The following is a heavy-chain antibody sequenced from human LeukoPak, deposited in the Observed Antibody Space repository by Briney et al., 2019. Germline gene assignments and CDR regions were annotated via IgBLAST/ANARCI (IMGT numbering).Heavy chain of an antibody. V-gene: IGHV3-33*08. CDR2: IWYDGSNK. CDR1: GFTFNNYG. CDR3: ARDQGTSTTAPKRKGRFDP. J-gene: IGHJ5*02. Sequence: GGSLRLSCAASGFTFNNYGMHWVRQAPGKGLEWVALIWYDGSNKEYAESVKGRFTISRDNSKNTLYLQMNSLRDEDTAVYYCARDQGTSTTAPKRKGRFDPWGQGTLVTVSS. D-gene: IGHD1-1*01.